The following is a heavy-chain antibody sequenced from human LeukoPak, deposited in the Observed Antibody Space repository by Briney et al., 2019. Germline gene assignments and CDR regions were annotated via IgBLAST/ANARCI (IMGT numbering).Heavy chain of an antibody. CDR3: ARDRFAGGDAFDI. Sequence: ASVTVSCKASGYTFTSYYMHWVRQAPGQGLEWMGIINPTGGSTNYAQKFQGRVTMTRDTSTSTVYMELSSLRSEDTAVYYCARDRFAGGDAFDIWGQGTMVTVSS. V-gene: IGHV1-46*01. CDR2: INPTGGST. J-gene: IGHJ3*02. D-gene: IGHD3-16*01. CDR1: GYTFTSYY.